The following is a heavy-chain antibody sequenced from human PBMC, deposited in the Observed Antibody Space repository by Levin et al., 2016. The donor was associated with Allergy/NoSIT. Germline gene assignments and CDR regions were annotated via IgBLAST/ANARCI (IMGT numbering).Heavy chain of an antibody. J-gene: IGHJ2*01. CDR1: GFTFSSTYA. CDR3: ARVKVNWYFDV. D-gene: IGHD4-23*01. CDR2: ISGSGANT. Sequence: GESLKISCAASGFTFSSTYAMSWVRQAPGKGLEWVSCISGSGANTFYADSVKGRLTISSDNSKNTLYLQMNSLRAEDTALYFCARVKVNWYFDVWGRGTLVTVSS. V-gene: IGHV3-23*01.